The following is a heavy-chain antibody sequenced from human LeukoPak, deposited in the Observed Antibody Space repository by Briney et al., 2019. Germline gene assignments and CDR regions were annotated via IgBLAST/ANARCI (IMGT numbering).Heavy chain of an antibody. CDR2: ISGSSTTI. Sequence: PGGSLRLSCAASGFTFSDYYMSWIRQAPGKGLEWISYISGSSTTIYYADSVKGRFTISRDNAKNSLFLQMNSLRSDDTAVYYCVLYYYEPDAFDIWGQGTMVTVSS. V-gene: IGHV3-11*01. J-gene: IGHJ3*02. D-gene: IGHD3-22*01. CDR1: GFTFSDYY. CDR3: VLYYYEPDAFDI.